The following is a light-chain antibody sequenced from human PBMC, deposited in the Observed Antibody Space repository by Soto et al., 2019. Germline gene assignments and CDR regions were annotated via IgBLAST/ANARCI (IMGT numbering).Light chain of an antibody. CDR1: QSIWSS. Sequence: EIAMTQSPATLSVSPGERATLSCRASQSIWSSLAWYQQRPGQAPRLLIYGASTRATGIPDRFSDSGSGTDFTLTISSLEPEDFAVYYCQQRSNWPITFGQGTRLEIK. CDR2: GAS. CDR3: QQRSNWPIT. V-gene: IGKV3-11*01. J-gene: IGKJ5*01.